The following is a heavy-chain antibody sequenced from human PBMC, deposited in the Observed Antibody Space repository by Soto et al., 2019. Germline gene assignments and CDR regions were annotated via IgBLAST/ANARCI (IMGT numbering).Heavy chain of an antibody. CDR3: ETEKYYYDSSGYYFDY. V-gene: IGHV1-24*01. CDR2: FDPEDGET. D-gene: IGHD3-22*01. CDR1: GYTLTELS. Sequence: GASVKVSCKVSGYTLTELSMHWVRQAPGKGLEWMGGFDPEDGETIYAQKFQGRVTMTEDTSTDTAYMELSSLRSEDTAVYYCETEKYYYDSSGYYFDYWGQGTLVTVSS. J-gene: IGHJ4*02.